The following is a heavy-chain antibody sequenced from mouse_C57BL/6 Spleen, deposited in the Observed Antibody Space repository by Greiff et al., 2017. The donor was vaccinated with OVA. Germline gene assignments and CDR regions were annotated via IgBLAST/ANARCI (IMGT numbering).Heavy chain of an antibody. Sequence: QVQLKESGAELVRPGASVKLSCKASGYTFTDYYINWVKQRPGQGLEWIARIYPGSGNTYYNEKFKGKATLTAEKSSSTAYMQLSSLTSEDSAVYFCARSLYSNYVGDYFDYWGQGTTLTVSS. J-gene: IGHJ2*01. CDR3: ARSLYSNYVGDYFDY. CDR2: IYPGSGNT. D-gene: IGHD2-5*01. V-gene: IGHV1-76*01. CDR1: GYTFTDYY.